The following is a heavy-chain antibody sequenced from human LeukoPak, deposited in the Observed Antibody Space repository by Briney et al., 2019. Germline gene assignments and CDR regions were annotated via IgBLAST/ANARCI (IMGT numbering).Heavy chain of an antibody. J-gene: IGHJ4*02. CDR1: GFTVSSNQ. V-gene: IGHV3-53*01. D-gene: IGHD7-27*01. CDR3: ARHSGDPHFDS. Sequence: PGGSLRLSCAPSGFTVSSNQMSWVRQAPGKGLEWVSIIYSGGSTYYANSVKGRFTISRDNSKNTLYLQMNNLRAEDTAVYYCARHSGDPHFDSWGQGTLVTVSS. CDR2: IYSGGST.